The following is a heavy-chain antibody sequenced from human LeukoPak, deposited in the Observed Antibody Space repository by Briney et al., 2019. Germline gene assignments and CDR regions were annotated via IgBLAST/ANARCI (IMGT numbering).Heavy chain of an antibody. J-gene: IGHJ6*03. Sequence: GGSLKLSCAASGFIFSTYSMNWVRQAPGKGLEWVSYISSSSSTIYYADSVKGRFTISRDNAENSLYLQMNSLGAEDTAVYYCARDDHYNYYYMDVWGKGTTVTVSS. CDR3: ARDDHYNYYYMDV. CDR2: ISSSSSTI. CDR1: GFIFSTYS. V-gene: IGHV3-48*01.